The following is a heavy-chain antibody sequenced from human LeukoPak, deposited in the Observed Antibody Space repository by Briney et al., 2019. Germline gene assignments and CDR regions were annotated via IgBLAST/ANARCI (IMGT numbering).Heavy chain of an antibody. CDR2: ISGSGGST. V-gene: IGHV3-23*01. CDR1: GFTFSSYA. J-gene: IGHJ4*02. CDR3: AKDGAVLLWFGELFY. D-gene: IGHD3-10*01. Sequence: GGSLRLSCAASGFTFSSYAMSWVRQAPGKGLEWVSAISGSGGSTYYAGSVKGRFTISRDNSKNTLYLQMNSLRAEDTAVYYCAKDGAVLLWFGELFYWGQGTLVTVSS.